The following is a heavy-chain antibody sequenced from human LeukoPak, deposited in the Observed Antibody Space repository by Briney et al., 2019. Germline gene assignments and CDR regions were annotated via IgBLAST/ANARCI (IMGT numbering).Heavy chain of an antibody. Sequence: PSETLSLTCTVSGGSISSYYWSWIRQPPGKGLEWIGYIHYSGTTNYIPSLKSRVTISVDTSKNQFSLKLTSLTAADTAVYYCVKVGTGTVDYWGQGTLVSVSS. V-gene: IGHV4-59*01. CDR2: IHYSGTT. J-gene: IGHJ4*02. CDR3: VKVGTGTVDY. D-gene: IGHD1-1*01. CDR1: GGSISSYY.